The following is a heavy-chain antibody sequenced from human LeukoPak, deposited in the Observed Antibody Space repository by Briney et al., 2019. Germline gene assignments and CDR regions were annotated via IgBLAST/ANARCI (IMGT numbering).Heavy chain of an antibody. CDR2: ISYDGSNK. J-gene: IGHJ4*02. V-gene: IGHV3-30*04. CDR1: GFTFSSYA. D-gene: IGHD3-22*01. Sequence: GRSLRLSCAASGFTFSSYAMHWVRQAPGKGLEWVAVISYDGSNKYYADSVKGRFTISRDNSKNTLYLQMNSLRAEDTAVYYCARVGYYASSGPPDYWGQGTLVTVSS. CDR3: ARVGYYASSGPPDY.